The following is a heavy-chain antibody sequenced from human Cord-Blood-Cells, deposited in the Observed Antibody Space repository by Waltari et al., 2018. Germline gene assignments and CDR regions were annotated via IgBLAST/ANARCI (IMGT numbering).Heavy chain of an antibody. V-gene: IGHV4-34*01. CDR2: INHSGST. CDR3: ARVRGYSYGDLDY. J-gene: IGHJ4*02. D-gene: IGHD5-18*01. CDR1: GGSFSGYY. Sequence: TCAVYGGSFSGYYWSWIRQPPGKGLEWIGEINHSGSTNYNPSLKSRVTISVDTSKNQFSLKLSSVTAADTAVYYCARVRGYSYGDLDYWGQGTLVTVSS.